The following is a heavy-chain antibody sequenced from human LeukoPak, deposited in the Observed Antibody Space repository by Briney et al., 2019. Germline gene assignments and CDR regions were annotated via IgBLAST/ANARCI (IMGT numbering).Heavy chain of an antibody. V-gene: IGHV1-24*01. J-gene: IGHJ4*02. CDR3: ATGKIYCSTTSCSDDS. CDR2: FHPEDGET. Sequence: ASVKVSWKVSGYTLTELSMHWVRQAPGKGLEWMGGFHPEDGETVYAQKFQGRVTMTEDTSTDTAYMELSSLRSEDTAVYYCATGKIYCSTTSCSDDSWGQGTLVTVSS. D-gene: IGHD2-2*01. CDR1: GYTLTELS.